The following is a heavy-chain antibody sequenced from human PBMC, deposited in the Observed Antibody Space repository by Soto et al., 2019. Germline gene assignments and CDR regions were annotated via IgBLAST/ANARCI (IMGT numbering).Heavy chain of an antibody. CDR2: ISGSGGST. V-gene: IGHV3-23*01. Sequence: GSLRLACAASGXTFSSYAMGWVRQAPGKGLEWVSDISGSGGSTYYADSVKCRFTISRDNSKNTLYLQMKSLRAEDTAVYYCAAMLAGTKQSFDYWGQGTLVTVSP. CDR1: GXTFSSYA. CDR3: AAMLAGTKQSFDY. J-gene: IGHJ4*02. D-gene: IGHD1-7*01.